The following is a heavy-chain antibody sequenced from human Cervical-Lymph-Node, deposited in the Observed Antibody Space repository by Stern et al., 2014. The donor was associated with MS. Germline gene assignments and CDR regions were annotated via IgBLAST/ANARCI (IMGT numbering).Heavy chain of an antibody. CDR2: VYYSGAT. CDR3: AKHACTGAACPFDL. CDR1: GDSISSYTHY. V-gene: IGHV4-39*01. D-gene: IGHD2-8*02. J-gene: IGHJ4*02. Sequence: QLQLQESGPGLVKPSETLSLTCAVSGDSISSYTHYWAWIRQPPGKGLEWIGSVYYSGATYYNPSLKSPSTIPVDTPKNPFPLGLNSVTAADTAVYYCAKHACTGAACPFDLWGQGTLVTVSS.